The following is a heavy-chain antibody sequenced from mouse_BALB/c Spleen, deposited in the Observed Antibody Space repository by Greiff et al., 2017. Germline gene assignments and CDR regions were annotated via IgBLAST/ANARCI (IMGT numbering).Heavy chain of an antibody. D-gene: IGHD2-4*01. J-gene: IGHJ4*01. CDR1: GFTFSSFG. Sequence: EVHLVESGGGLVQPGGSRKLSCAASGFTFSSFGMHWVRQAPEKGLEWVAYISSGSSTIYYADTVKGRFTISRDNPKNTLFLQMTSLRSEDTAMYYCASLLYDYDGGYAMDYWGQGTSVTVSS. CDR2: ISSGSSTI. V-gene: IGHV5-17*02. CDR3: ASLLYDYDGGYAMDY.